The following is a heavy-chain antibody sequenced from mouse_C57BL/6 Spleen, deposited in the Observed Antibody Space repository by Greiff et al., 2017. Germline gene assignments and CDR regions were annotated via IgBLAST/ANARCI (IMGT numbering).Heavy chain of an antibody. CDR1: GYTFTSYG. J-gene: IGHJ1*03. CDR3: ARSSGRSFYWYFDV. D-gene: IGHD1-1*01. V-gene: IGHV1-81*01. CDR2: IYPRSGNT. Sequence: QVQLQQSGAELARPGASVKLSCKASGYTFTSYGISWVKQRTGQGLEWIGEIYPRSGNTYYNEKFKGKATLTADKSSSTAYMELRSLTSEDSAVYFCARSSGRSFYWYFDVWGTGTTVTVSS.